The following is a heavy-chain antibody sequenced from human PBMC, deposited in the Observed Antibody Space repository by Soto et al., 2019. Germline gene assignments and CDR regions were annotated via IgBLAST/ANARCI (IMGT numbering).Heavy chain of an antibody. J-gene: IGHJ6*02. CDR1: GFTFSSYA. Sequence: GGSLRLSCSASGFTFSSYAMHWVRQAPGKGLEYVSAISSNGGSTYYADSVKGRFTISRDNSKNTLYLQMSSLGAEDTAVYYCVKGYSGGYSYGCRSYYYYGMDVWGQGTTVTVSS. CDR2: ISSNGGST. CDR3: VKGYSGGYSYGCRSYYYYGMDV. D-gene: IGHD5-18*01. V-gene: IGHV3-64D*08.